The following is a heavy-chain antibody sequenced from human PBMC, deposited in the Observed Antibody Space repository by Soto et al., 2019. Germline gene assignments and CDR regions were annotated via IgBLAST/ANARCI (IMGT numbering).Heavy chain of an antibody. D-gene: IGHD1-1*01. CDR3: ARRYGYCFDY. Sequence: QVQLQESGPGLVKPSETLSLTCTVSGGSISSYYWSWIRQPPGKGLEWIGYVYYSGSTNYNPSLKSRVTMSVNTSKTQLSLNLSSVTAADTAVYYCARRYGYCFDYWGQGTLVTVSS. CDR2: VYYSGST. CDR1: GGSISSYY. J-gene: IGHJ4*02. V-gene: IGHV4-59*08.